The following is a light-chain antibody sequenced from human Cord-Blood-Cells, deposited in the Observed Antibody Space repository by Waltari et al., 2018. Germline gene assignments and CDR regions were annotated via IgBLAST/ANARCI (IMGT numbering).Light chain of an antibody. Sequence: AIQLTPPPSPPSASVTDSVTMTCPASQGIRNDLGWYQQKPGKAPKLLIYAASSLQSGVPSRFSGSGSGTDFTLTISSLQPEDFATYYCLQDYNYPYTFGQGTKLEIK. CDR3: LQDYNYPYT. CDR2: AAS. V-gene: IGKV1-6*02. CDR1: QGIRND. J-gene: IGKJ2*01.